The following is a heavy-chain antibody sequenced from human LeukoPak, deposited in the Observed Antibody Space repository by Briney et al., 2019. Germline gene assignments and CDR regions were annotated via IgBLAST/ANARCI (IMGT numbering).Heavy chain of an antibody. CDR2: TYYSGGT. Sequence: SETLSLTCSVSGGSISGYYLSWIRQPPGKGLEWIGYTYYSGGTNYNPSLKSRVTISVDTSKNQFSLKLTSVTAADTAVYYCAAHDSSGWFSTDYWGQGTLVTVSS. CDR3: AAHDSSGWFSTDY. D-gene: IGHD6-19*01. J-gene: IGHJ4*02. CDR1: GGSISGYY. V-gene: IGHV4-59*08.